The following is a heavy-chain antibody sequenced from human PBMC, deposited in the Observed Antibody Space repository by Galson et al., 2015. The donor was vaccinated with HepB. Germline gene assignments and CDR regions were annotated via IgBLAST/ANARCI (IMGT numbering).Heavy chain of an antibody. J-gene: IGHJ6*02. CDR2: IIPILGIA. V-gene: IGHV1-69*04. D-gene: IGHD4-23*01. CDR1: GGTFSSYT. Sequence: SVKVSCKASGGTFSSYTISWVRQAPGQGLEWMGRIIPILGIANYAQKFQGRVTITADKSTSTAYMELSSLRSEDTAVYYCARDLDYGGDPYGMDVWGQGTTVTVSS. CDR3: ARDLDYGGDPYGMDV.